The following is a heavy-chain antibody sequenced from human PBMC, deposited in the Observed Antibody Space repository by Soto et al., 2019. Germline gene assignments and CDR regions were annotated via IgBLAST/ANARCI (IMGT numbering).Heavy chain of an antibody. CDR3: ARGRGRYSSGWSWFDP. CDR1: GGTIRSPDW. J-gene: IGHJ5*02. CDR2: IFQSGST. V-gene: IGHV4-4*02. D-gene: IGHD6-19*01. Sequence: SETLSLTCGVSGGTIRSPDWWTWVRQPPGKGLEWIGEIFQSGSTNYTPSLESRVTISVDKSKNQFSLTLASVTAADTAVYFCARGRGRYSSGWSWFDPWGQGILVTV.